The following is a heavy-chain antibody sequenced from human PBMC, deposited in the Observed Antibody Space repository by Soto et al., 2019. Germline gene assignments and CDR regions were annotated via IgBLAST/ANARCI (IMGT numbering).Heavy chain of an antibody. J-gene: IGHJ4*01. CDR3: GAWAVEIDFNSMFQGPLDY. CDR2: INTVSGNT. Sequence: ASVKVSCKASGYIFTRHGIHWVRQAPGQRLEWMGWINTVSGNTECSQTFQGRVTISRDTSATTAYMELSSLTSEDTAIYYCGAWAVEIDFNSMFQGPLDYWG. V-gene: IGHV1-3*04. CDR1: GYIFTRHG. D-gene: IGHD3-3*02.